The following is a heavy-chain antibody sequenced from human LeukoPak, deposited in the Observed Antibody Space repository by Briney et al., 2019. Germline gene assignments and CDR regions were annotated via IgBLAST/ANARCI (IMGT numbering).Heavy chain of an antibody. Sequence: GGSLRLSCAASGFTFSDYYMSWIRQATGEGLEWVSYISSSGSTIYYADSVKGRFTISWDNAKNSLYLQMNSLRGEDTAVYYCGREIQAPGKTLEYWGQGTQVTVSS. J-gene: IGHJ4*02. V-gene: IGHV3-11*04. CDR2: ISSSGSTI. CDR1: GFTFSDYY. CDR3: GREIQAPGKTLEY.